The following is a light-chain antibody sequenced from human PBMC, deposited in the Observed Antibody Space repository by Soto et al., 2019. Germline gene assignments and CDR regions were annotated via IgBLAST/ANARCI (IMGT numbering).Light chain of an antibody. CDR1: QTISSGF. CDR2: AAS. V-gene: IGKV3-20*01. Sequence: EIVLTQSPGILYLSPGDRATLSCRASQTISSGFLAWYQQKVGQAPRLLIYAASSRAIGIPDRFSGSGFGTEFTLTISRLEPEDFAVYYCQEYGTSPRKTFGQGTKVDIK. CDR3: QEYGTSPRKT. J-gene: IGKJ1*01.